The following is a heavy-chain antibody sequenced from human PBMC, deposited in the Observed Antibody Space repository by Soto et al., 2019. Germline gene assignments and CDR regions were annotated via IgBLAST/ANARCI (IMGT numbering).Heavy chain of an antibody. J-gene: IGHJ6*02. V-gene: IGHV3-33*01. D-gene: IGHD5-18*01. CDR2: IWYDGSNK. CDR3: ARDREDTAMVSYYYYYGMDV. CDR1: GFTFSSYG. Sequence: GGSLRLSCAASGFTFSSYGMHWVRQAPGKGLEWVAVIWYDGSNKYYADSVKGRFTISRDNSKNTLYLQMNSLRAEDTAVYYCARDREDTAMVSYYYYYGMDVWGQGTTVTVSS.